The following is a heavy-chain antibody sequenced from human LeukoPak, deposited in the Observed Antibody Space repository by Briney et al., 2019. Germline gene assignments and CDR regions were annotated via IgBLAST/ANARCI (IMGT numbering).Heavy chain of an antibody. V-gene: IGHV1-2*02. CDR1: GYTFTGYY. CDR2: INPKSGGT. J-gene: IGHJ4*02. D-gene: IGHD6-19*01. Sequence: ASVKVSCKASGYTFTGYYMHWVRQAPGQGLEWVGWINPKSGGTNYAQKFQGRVTLTSDTSITTVYMELSRLRSGDTAVYYCARRVFSGWGYYFDYWGQGTLVTVSS. CDR3: ARRVFSGWGYYFDY.